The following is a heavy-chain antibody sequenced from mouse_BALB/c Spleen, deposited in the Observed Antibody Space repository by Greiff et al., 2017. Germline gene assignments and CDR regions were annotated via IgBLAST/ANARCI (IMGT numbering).Heavy chain of an antibody. J-gene: IGHJ4*01. D-gene: IGHD2-4*01. CDR2: IRSKSNNYAT. Sequence: EVQVVESGGGLVQPKGSLKLSCAASGFTFNTYAMHWVCQAPGKGLEWVARIRSKSNNYATYYADSVKDRFTISRDDSQSMLYLQMNNLKTEDTAMYYCVRDYDYDVYAMDYWGQGTSVTVSS. CDR1: GFTFNTYA. V-gene: IGHV10-3*03. CDR3: VRDYDYDVYAMDY.